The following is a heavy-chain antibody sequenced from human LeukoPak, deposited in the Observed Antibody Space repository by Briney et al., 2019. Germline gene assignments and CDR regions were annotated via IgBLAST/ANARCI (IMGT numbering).Heavy chain of an antibody. CDR3: ARGQWLVPHYFDY. CDR2: IYYSGST. CDR1: GGSISSYY. D-gene: IGHD6-19*01. Sequence: SETLSLTCTVSGGSISSYYWSWIRQPPGKGLEWIGYIYYSGSTNYNPSLKSRVTISVDTSKNQFSLKLSSVTAADTAVYYCARGQWLVPHYFDYWGQGTLVTVSS. V-gene: IGHV4-59*01. J-gene: IGHJ4*02.